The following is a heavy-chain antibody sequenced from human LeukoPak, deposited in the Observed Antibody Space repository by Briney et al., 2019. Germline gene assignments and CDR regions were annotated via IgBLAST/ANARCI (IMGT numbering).Heavy chain of an antibody. CDR3: AKDLLFGLYYYYGMDV. CDR1: GFTFSNAW. D-gene: IGHD3-3*01. CDR2: ISSSTSYI. J-gene: IGHJ6*02. Sequence: GGSLRLSCAASGFTFSNAWMNWIRQAPGKGLEWVSSISSSTSYIYYADSVKGRFTISRDNSKNTLYLQMNSLRAEDTAVYYCAKDLLFGLYYYYGMDVWGQGTTVTVSS. V-gene: IGHV3-21*04.